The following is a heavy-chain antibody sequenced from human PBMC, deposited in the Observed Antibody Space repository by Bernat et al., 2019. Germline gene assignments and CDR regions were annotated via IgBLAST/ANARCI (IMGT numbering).Heavy chain of an antibody. CDR3: AKDQCSGGSCYFDY. CDR1: GFTFSDYY. Sequence: QVQLVESGGGLVKPGGSLRLSCAASGFTFSDYYMSWIRQAPGKGLDWVSYISSSSSYTNYADSVKGRFTISRDNAKNTLNLQMNSLRAEDTAVYYCAKDQCSGGSCYFDYWGQGTLVTISS. D-gene: IGHD2-15*01. CDR2: ISSSSSYT. J-gene: IGHJ4*02. V-gene: IGHV3-11*05.